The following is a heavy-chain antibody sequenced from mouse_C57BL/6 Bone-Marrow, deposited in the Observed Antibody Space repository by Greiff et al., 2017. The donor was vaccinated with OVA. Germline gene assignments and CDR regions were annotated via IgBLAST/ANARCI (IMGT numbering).Heavy chain of an antibody. Sequence: QVHVKQSGPGLVQPSQSLSITCTVSGFSLTSYGVHWVRQSPGKGLEWLGVIWSGGSTDYNAAFISRLSISKDNSKSQVFFKMNSLQADDTAIYYCARPAYWGQGTLVTVSA. CDR2: IWSGGST. CDR3: ARPAY. J-gene: IGHJ3*01. V-gene: IGHV2-2*01. CDR1: GFSLTSYG.